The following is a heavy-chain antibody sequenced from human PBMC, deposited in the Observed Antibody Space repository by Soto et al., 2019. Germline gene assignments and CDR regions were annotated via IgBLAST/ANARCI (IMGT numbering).Heavy chain of an antibody. Sequence: ASVKVSCKASGYTFNSHGINWVRQAPGQGLEWMGFISTYNGNAGYAQKLQGRVTMTTDTSTSTAYLELRSLRSDDTAVYYCARGVDYGDFEGRWFDPSGQGTLVT. CDR2: ISTYNGNA. D-gene: IGHD4-17*01. V-gene: IGHV1-18*01. J-gene: IGHJ5*02. CDR1: GYTFNSHG. CDR3: ARGVDYGDFEGRWFDP.